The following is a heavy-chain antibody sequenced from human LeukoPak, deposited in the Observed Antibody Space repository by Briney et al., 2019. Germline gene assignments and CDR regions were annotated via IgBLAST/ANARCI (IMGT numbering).Heavy chain of an antibody. CDR2: INPSGGST. D-gene: IGHD5-24*01. CDR3: ARSREMVPEWLDP. J-gene: IGHJ5*02. Sequence: ASVKVSCKASGYTFTNYYMHWVRQAPGQGLEGMGIINPSGGSTSYAQKSQGRVPMTSDTSTRTVYTELNSLKSEDTAVYYCARSREMVPEWLDPWGQGTLVTVSS. V-gene: IGHV1-46*01. CDR1: GYTFTNYY.